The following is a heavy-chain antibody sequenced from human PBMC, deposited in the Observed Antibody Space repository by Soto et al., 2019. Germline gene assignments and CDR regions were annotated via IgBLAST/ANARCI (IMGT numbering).Heavy chain of an antibody. CDR1: GFTFSSYG. CDR2: ISYDGSNK. Sequence: RRLSCAASGFTFSSYGMHWVRQAPGKGLEWVAVISYDGSNKYYADSVKGRFTISRGNSKNTLCLQMNSLRAEDTAVYYCAKDAVLGRFDYWGQGTLVTVSS. CDR3: AKDAVLGRFDY. V-gene: IGHV3-30*18. J-gene: IGHJ4*02.